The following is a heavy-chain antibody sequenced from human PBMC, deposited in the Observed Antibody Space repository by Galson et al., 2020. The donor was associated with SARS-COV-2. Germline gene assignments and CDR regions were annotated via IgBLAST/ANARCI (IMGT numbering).Heavy chain of an antibody. D-gene: IGHD3-22*01. J-gene: IGHJ3*02. Sequence: GESLKISCKASGYTFSNYGITWVRQAPGQGLEWMGWISGRNGNTQYEHQLQGRVTMTTDTSTSTAYMELRSLRSGDTAVYYCARKGHYYDTSGFRRFDAFDIWGQGTMVTVSS. CDR2: ISGRNGNT. CDR1: GYTFSNYG. CDR3: ARKGHYYDTSGFRRFDAFDI. V-gene: IGHV1-18*04.